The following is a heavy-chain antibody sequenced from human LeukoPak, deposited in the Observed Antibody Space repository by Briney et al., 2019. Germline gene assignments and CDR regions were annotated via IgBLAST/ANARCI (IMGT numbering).Heavy chain of an antibody. CDR3: TTDRPPYYYDSSGSDY. V-gene: IGHV3-7*03. CDR1: GFIFRTYW. Sequence: PGGSLRLSCAASGFIFRTYWMTWIRQVPGQGLEWVANIKEDGSEKYYVDSVKGRFTISRDNAKNLLYLQMNSLKTEDTAVYYCTTDRPPYYYDSSGSDYWGQGTLVTVSS. D-gene: IGHD3-22*01. CDR2: IKEDGSEK. J-gene: IGHJ4*02.